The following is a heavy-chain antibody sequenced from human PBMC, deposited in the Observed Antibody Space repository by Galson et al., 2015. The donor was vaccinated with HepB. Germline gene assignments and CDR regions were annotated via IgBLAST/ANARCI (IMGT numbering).Heavy chain of an antibody. D-gene: IGHD3-10*01. CDR1: GYSFMNYA. V-gene: IGHV1-3*01. J-gene: IGHJ6*02. CDR2: INGGSGQT. Sequence: SVKVSCKASGYSFMNYAMHWVRQDPGQRLEWMGWINGGSGQTEYSQKLQGRVTISRDTSASTVFMDLSSLRAEDTARYYCARVGVGRGYYYGMDVWGQGTTVTVSS. CDR3: ARVGVGRGYYYGMDV.